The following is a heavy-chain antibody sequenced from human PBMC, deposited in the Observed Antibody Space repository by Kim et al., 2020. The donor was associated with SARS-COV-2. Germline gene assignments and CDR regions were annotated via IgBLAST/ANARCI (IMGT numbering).Heavy chain of an antibody. Sequence: SVKVSCKASGGTFSSYAISWVRQAPGQGLEWLGRIIPILGIANYAQKLQGRVTITADKSTSTAYMELSSLRSEHTAVYYCARVRGAPEYYYYYGMDVWG. CDR2: IIPILGIA. CDR1: GGTFSSYA. V-gene: IGHV1-69*04. J-gene: IGHJ6*02. CDR3: ARVRGAPEYYYYYGMDV. D-gene: IGHD3-10*01.